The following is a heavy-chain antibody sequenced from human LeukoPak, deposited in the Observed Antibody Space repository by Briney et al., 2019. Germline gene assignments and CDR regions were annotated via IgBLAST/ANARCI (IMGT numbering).Heavy chain of an antibody. J-gene: IGHJ4*02. CDR1: GGSISSYY. V-gene: IGHV4-4*07. Sequence: SSQTLSLTCTVSGGSISSYYWSWIRQPAGKGLERIGRIYTSGSTNYNPSLKSRVTMSVDTSKNQFSLKLSYVTAADTAVYYCARAPYPPYYFDYWGQGTLVTVSS. CDR3: ARAPYPPYYFDY. CDR2: IYTSGST.